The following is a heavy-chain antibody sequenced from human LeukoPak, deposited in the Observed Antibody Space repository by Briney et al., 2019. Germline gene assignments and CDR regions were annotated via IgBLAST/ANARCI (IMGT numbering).Heavy chain of an antibody. CDR2: IRSESDGGTT. Sequence: GGSLRLSCATSGFSFIDTWMSWVRQAPGKGLGWVGRIRSESDGGTTDYAAPVKGRVTISRDDSLNTLFLQMNSLKVEDTAMYYCTTDPANWGPGTLVIVSS. CDR3: TTDPAN. V-gene: IGHV3-15*01. J-gene: IGHJ4*02. CDR1: GFSFIDTW.